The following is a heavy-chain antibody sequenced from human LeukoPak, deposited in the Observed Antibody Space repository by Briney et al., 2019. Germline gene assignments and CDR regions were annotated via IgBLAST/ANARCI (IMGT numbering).Heavy chain of an antibody. CDR2: IWYDGSNI. CDR3: ARARNDYDSNGFSLLDY. V-gene: IGHV3-33*01. CDR1: GISFSSHG. D-gene: IGHD3-22*01. J-gene: IGHJ4*02. Sequence: GTSLRLSCAASGISFSSHGMHWVRQAPGKGLEWVAVIWYDGSNIYYTDSVKGRFTISRDNSKNTLYMQTNSLRAEDTALYYCARARNDYDSNGFSLLDYWGQGTLVTVSS.